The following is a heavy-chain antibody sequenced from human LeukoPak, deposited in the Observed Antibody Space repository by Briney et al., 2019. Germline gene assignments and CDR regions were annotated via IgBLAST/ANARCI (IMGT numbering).Heavy chain of an antibody. D-gene: IGHD3-16*02. Sequence: ASVKVSCKASGYTFTSYDINWVRQATGQGLEWMGWMNPNSGNTGYAQKFQGRVTMTRNTSISTAYMELSSLRSEDTAVYYCARAGPYYVWGSYRYTGGYYFDYWAREPWSPSPQ. CDR3: ARAGPYYVWGSYRYTGGYYFDY. CDR2: MNPNSGNT. CDR1: GYTFTSYD. V-gene: IGHV1-8*01. J-gene: IGHJ4*02.